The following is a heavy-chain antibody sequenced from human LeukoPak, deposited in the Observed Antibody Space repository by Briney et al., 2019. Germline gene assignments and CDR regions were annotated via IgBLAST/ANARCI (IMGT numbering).Heavy chain of an antibody. J-gene: IGHJ4*02. D-gene: IGHD3-22*01. CDR2: INHSGST. CDR3: ARGPPRYYYDSSGYHGEYYFDY. V-gene: IGHV4-34*01. Sequence: ETLSLTRAVYGGSFSGYYWSWIRQPPGKGLEWIGEINHSGSTNYNPSLKSRVTISVDTSKNQFSLKLSSVTAADTAVYYCARGPPRYYYDSSGYHGEYYFDYWGQGTLVTVSS. CDR1: GGSFSGYY.